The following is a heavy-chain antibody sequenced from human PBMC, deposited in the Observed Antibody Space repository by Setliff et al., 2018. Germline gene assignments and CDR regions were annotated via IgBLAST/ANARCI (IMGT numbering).Heavy chain of an antibody. V-gene: IGHV4-61*09. CDR1: GGSLSADYY. CDR3: VRALLWSGEGRFDP. CDR2: VHPDGST. J-gene: IGHJ5*02. D-gene: IGHD3-10*01. Sequence: SETLSLTCTVSGGSLSADYYWSWIRQPAGKGLEWIGHVHPDGSTNYNPALYSRVVISVDTSKNQFSLKLTSVTAADTAVYYCVRALLWSGEGRFDPWGQGTLVTVSS.